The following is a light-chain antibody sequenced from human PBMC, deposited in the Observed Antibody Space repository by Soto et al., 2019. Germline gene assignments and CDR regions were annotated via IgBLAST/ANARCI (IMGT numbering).Light chain of an antibody. CDR2: KAS. CDR3: QQYNSYST. J-gene: IGKJ1*01. Sequence: DIQMTQSPSTLSASVGDRVTITCRASQSISTWLAWYQQKPGKAPRLLIYKASILESGVPSRFSGSGSGTEFTLTISSLQPDDFASYYCQQYNSYSTFGQGTKVEI. V-gene: IGKV1-5*03. CDR1: QSISTW.